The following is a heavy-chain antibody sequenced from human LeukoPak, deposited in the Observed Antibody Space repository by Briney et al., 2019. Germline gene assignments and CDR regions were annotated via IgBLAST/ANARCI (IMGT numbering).Heavy chain of an antibody. Sequence: ASMKVSCKASGYTFTSYDITWVRQATGQGLEWMGWMNPNNGNTGYAQRFQGRVTLTRDTSISTAYMELSSLRSEDTAVYYCARNHGDYHAFDIWGQGTMVTVSS. CDR2: MNPNNGNT. J-gene: IGHJ3*02. CDR1: GYTFTSYD. V-gene: IGHV1-8*01. D-gene: IGHD4-17*01. CDR3: ARNHGDYHAFDI.